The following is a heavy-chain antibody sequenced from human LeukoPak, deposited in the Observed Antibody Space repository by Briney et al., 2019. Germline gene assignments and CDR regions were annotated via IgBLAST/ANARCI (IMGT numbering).Heavy chain of an antibody. J-gene: IGHJ4*02. CDR2: INNDGRST. CDR3: ARDGGDSSGYYWGLGY. V-gene: IGHV3-74*01. Sequence: GGSLRLSCAASGFAFSTYTIHWVRQVPGKGLMWVSRINNDGRSTTYADSVKGRFTISRDNAEDTLYLQMNSLRPEDTAVYYCARDGGDSSGYYWGLGYWGQGTLVTVSS. CDR1: GFAFSTYT. D-gene: IGHD3-22*01.